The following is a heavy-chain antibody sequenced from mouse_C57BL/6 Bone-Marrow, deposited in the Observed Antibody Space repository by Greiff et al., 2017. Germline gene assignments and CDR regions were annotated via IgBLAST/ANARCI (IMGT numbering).Heavy chain of an antibody. V-gene: IGHV5-9-1*02. CDR3: TRDGYPYYFDY. Sequence: EVHLVESGEGLVKPGGSLKLSCAASGFTFSSYAMSWVRQTPEKRLEWVAYISSGGDYIYYADTVKGRFTISRDNARNTLYLQMSSLNSEDTAMYYCTRDGYPYYFDYWGQGTTLTVAS. CDR1: GFTFSSYA. D-gene: IGHD2-3*01. CDR2: ISSGGDYI. J-gene: IGHJ2*01.